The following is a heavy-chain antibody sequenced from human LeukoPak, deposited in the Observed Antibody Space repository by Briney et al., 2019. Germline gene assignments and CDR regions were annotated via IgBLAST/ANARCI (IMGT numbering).Heavy chain of an antibody. Sequence: SGPALVKPTQTLTLTCTFSGFSLSTSGRYVSWIRQPPGKALEWLARIDWDDDKYYSTSLKTRLTISKDTSKNQVVLTMTNMDPVDTATYYCARIRTPYGSGSYYNFDWGQGTLVTVSS. CDR2: IDWDDDK. D-gene: IGHD3-10*01. J-gene: IGHJ4*02. CDR1: GFSLSTSGRY. CDR3: ARIRTPYGSGSYYNFD. V-gene: IGHV2-70*11.